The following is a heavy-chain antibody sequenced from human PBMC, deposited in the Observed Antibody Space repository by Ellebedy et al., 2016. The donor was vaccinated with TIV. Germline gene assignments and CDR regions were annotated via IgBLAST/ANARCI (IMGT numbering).Heavy chain of an antibody. J-gene: IGHJ4*02. CDR2: IIPILGIA. V-gene: IGHV1-69*04. Sequence: AASVKVSCKASGGTFSSYAISWVRQAPGQGLEWMGRIIPILGIANYAQKFQGRVTITADKSTITAYMELSSLRSEDTAVYYCARGATYCGGDCYSYFDYWGQGTLVTVSS. CDR3: ARGATYCGGDCYSYFDY. CDR1: GGTFSSYA. D-gene: IGHD2-21*02.